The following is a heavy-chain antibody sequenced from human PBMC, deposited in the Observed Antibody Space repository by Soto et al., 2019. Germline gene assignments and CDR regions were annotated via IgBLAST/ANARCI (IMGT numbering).Heavy chain of an antibody. J-gene: IGHJ4*02. V-gene: IGHV2-5*01. D-gene: IGHD3-3*01. CDR3: AHKTQGVVFWSGYYDY. CDR2: IYWNDDK. Sequence: SGPTLVHPTQTLTLTCTFSGFSLRTSGVSVGWIRQPPGKALEWLALIYWNDDKRYSPSLKSRLPITKDTSKNQVVLTMTNMDPVDTATYYCAHKTQGVVFWSGYYDYWGQGTLVTVSS. CDR1: GFSLRTSGVS.